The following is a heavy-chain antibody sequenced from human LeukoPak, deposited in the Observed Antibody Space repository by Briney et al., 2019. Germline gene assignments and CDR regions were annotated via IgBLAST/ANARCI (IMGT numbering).Heavy chain of an antibody. CDR2: IKEDGSEK. CDR1: GLTFSSYW. CDR3: ARGEYYYDGGY. J-gene: IGHJ4*02. V-gene: IGHV3-7*05. D-gene: IGHD3-22*01. Sequence: GGSQRLSCAASGLTFSSYWMSWVRQAPGKGLEWVANIKEDGSEKNYVDSVKGRFTISRDNAKNSLYLQMNSLRAEDTAVYYCARGEYYYDGGYWGQGTLVTVSS.